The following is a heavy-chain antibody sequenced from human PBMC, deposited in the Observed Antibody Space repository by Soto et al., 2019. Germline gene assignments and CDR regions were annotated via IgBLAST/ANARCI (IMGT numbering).Heavy chain of an antibody. D-gene: IGHD5-18*01. CDR2: INPFDGSR. CDR1: GYIFTSYY. CDR3: ARLRGYSYGHPPYYYYGMDV. J-gene: IGHJ6*02. V-gene: IGHV1-46*01. Sequence: ASVKVSCKASGYIFTSYYIHWVRQALGQGLEWMGWINPFDGSRMFAQSFQGRVTITADESTSTAYMELSSLRSEDTAVHYCARLRGYSYGHPPYYYYGMDVWGQGTTVTVSS.